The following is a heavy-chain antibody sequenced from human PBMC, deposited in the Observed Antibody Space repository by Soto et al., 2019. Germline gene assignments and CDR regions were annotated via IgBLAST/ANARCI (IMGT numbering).Heavy chain of an antibody. V-gene: IGHV1-18*01. CDR2: IKTYNGNT. Sequence: QVQLVQSGAEVKNPGASVKVSCKASGYTFTRYGIGWARQAPGQGLEWMGWIKTYNGNTNYAQNVQDRVTLTTDTSTSTAYMELRSLRSNDTAIYYCAMVDVYVTPSPQDVWGQGTTVIVSS. CDR3: AMVDVYVTPSPQDV. CDR1: GYTFTRYG. D-gene: IGHD3-16*01. J-gene: IGHJ6*02.